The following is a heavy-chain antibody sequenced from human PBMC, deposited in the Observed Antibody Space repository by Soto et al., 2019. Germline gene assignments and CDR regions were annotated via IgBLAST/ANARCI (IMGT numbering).Heavy chain of an antibody. J-gene: IGHJ4*02. V-gene: IGHV1-69*01. Sequence: QGQLVQSGPEVKKPGSSVKVSCKDSGGLFSSFAISWVRQAPGQGLEWLGGIIPVFGTTKYAEKFQDRVTITADESTNTAYMELSGLTSGYTAIYYCARGGGPYVWFNEFWGQGTLVTVSS. CDR2: IIPVFGTT. D-gene: IGHD2-21*01. CDR3: ARGGGPYVWFNEF. CDR1: GGLFSSFA.